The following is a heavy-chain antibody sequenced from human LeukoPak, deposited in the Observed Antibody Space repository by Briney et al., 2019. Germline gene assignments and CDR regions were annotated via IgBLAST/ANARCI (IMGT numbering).Heavy chain of an antibody. J-gene: IGHJ5*02. CDR2: ISSSSSYT. D-gene: IGHD3-22*01. V-gene: IGHV3-11*06. CDR3: ARGRQPYYDSSGYYP. CDR1: GFTFSDYY. Sequence: GGSLRLSCAASGFTFSDYYMSWIRQAPGKGLEWVSYISSSSSYTNYADSVKGRFTISRDSAKNSLYLQMNSLRAEDTAVYYCARGRQPYYDSSGYYPWGQGTLVTVSS.